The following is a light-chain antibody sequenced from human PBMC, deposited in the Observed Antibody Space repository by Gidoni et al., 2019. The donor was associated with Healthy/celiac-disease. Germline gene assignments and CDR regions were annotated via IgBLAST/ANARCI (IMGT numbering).Light chain of an antibody. V-gene: IGLV3-19*01. J-gene: IGLJ3*02. CDR3: NSRDRSGNHWV. CDR1: SLRSYY. Sequence: SSELTQYPAVSVALGQTVRITCQGDSLRSYYASWYQQKPGQAPVLVIYGKNNRHSGIPDRFSGSSSGNTASLTINGAQAEDEADYYCNSRDRSGNHWVFGGGTKLTVL. CDR2: GKN.